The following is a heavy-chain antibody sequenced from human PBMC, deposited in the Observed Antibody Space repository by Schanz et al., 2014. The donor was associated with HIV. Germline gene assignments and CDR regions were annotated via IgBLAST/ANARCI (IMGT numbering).Heavy chain of an antibody. V-gene: IGHV3-23*04. CDR3: ARGSGPYYYYYGMDV. CDR1: GFTFKNYA. CDR2: ISASGATT. D-gene: IGHD2-15*01. J-gene: IGHJ6*02. Sequence: VQLVESGGGLVQPGGSLRLSCAASGFTFKNYAMSWVRQPPGKGLEWVSTISASGATTFYADSVKGRFTISRDNSKNTLFLQMNSLRVEDTALYYCARGSGPYYYYYGMDVWGQGTTVTVS.